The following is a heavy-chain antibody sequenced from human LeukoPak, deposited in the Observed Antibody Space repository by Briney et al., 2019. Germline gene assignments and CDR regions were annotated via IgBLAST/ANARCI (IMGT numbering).Heavy chain of an antibody. CDR3: ATDLRISMVRGVGY. CDR1: GFAFSTYA. J-gene: IGHJ4*02. Sequence: GGSLRLSCAASGFAFSTYAMTWVRQAPGKGLEWVSAISGRGDSTYYADSVKGRFTISRDNSKNTLYLQMNSLRAEDTAVYYCATDLRISMVRGVGYWGQGTLVTVSS. V-gene: IGHV3-23*01. D-gene: IGHD3-10*01. CDR2: ISGRGDST.